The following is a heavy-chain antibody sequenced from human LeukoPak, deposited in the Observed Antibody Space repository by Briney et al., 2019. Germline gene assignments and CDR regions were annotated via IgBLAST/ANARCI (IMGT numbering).Heavy chain of an antibody. CDR1: GGSISSGGYS. CDR2: IYYSGST. D-gene: IGHD6-19*01. J-gene: IGHJ1*01. Sequence: SETLSLTCAVSGGSISSGGYSWSWIRQPPGKGLEWIGYIYYSGSTNYNPSLKSRVTISVDTSKNQFSLKLSSVTAADTAVYYCARAGARGWTGEYCQHWGQGTLVTVSS. V-gene: IGHV4-61*08. CDR3: ARAGARGWTGEYCQH.